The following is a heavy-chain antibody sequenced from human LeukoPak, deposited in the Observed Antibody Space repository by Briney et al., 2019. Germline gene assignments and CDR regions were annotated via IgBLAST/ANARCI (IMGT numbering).Heavy chain of an antibody. D-gene: IGHD6-13*01. J-gene: IGHJ4*02. CDR1: GFTFSSYA. CDR2: ISGSGGST. Sequence: GGSLRLSCAASGFTFSSYAMSWVRQAPGKGLEWVSGISGSGGSTYYADSVKGRFTISRDNSKNTLYLQMNSLRAEDTAVYYCAKDPDSGIAAAGTDDYWGQGTLVTVSS. CDR3: AKDPDSGIAAAGTDDY. V-gene: IGHV3-23*01.